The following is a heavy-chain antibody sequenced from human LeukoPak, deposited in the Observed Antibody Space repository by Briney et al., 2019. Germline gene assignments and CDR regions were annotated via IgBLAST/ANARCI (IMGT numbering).Heavy chain of an antibody. D-gene: IGHD5-12*01. Sequence: ASVKISCKASGYIFTTYGIGWVRQAPGQGLEWMGWVGPNNDNRKYAPNLQDRVTMTIDTYTTTGYMELRSLRSDDTAVYYCARVTGGYDYFIYWGQGTLVTVSS. CDR1: GYIFTTYG. V-gene: IGHV1-18*01. CDR3: ARVTGGYDYFIY. J-gene: IGHJ4*02. CDR2: VGPNNDNR.